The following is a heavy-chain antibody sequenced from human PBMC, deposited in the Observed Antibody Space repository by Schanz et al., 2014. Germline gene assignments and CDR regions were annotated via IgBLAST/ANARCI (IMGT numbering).Heavy chain of an antibody. CDR3: ARHRVYGAFDL. Sequence: QVQLQQWGAGLLKASETLSLTCAVYGGSSSDCYWSWIRQPPGKGLEWIGEINHSGGTNYNPSLKSRVTMSVDPSKNQFPLKRSSVTAADTAVYYCARHRVYGAFDLWGQGTLVTVSS. V-gene: IGHV4-34*01. D-gene: IGHD4-17*01. CDR1: GGSSSDCY. CDR2: INHSGGT. J-gene: IGHJ4*02.